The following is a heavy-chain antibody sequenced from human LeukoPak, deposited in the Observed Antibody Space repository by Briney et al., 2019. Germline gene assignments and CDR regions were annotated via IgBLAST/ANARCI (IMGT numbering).Heavy chain of an antibody. V-gene: IGHV1-8*01. Sequence: ASVKVSCKASGYTFTSYDINWVRQATGQGLEWMGWMNPNSGNTGYAQKFQGRVTMTRNTSISTAYMELSSLRSEDTAVYYCAGGTVWGSYRDFDYWGQGTLVTVSS. CDR3: AGGTVWGSYRDFDY. D-gene: IGHD3-16*02. CDR1: GYTFTSYD. J-gene: IGHJ4*02. CDR2: MNPNSGNT.